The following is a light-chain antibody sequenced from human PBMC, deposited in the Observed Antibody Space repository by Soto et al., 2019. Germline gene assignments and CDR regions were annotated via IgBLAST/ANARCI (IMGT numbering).Light chain of an antibody. V-gene: IGKV3-11*01. CDR2: DAS. CDR1: QSVSSY. J-gene: IGKJ5*01. Sequence: EIVLTQSPATLSLSPGERATLSCRASQSVSSYLAWYQQKPVQAPRLLIYDASNRATGIPARFSGSRSGTDFTLTISSLEPEDFAVYSCQQRSNWPPVTFGQGTRLEIK. CDR3: QQRSNWPPVT.